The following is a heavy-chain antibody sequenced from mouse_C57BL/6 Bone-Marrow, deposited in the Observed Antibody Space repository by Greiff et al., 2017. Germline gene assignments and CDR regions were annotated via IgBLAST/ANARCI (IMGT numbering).Heavy chain of an antibody. Sequence: EVQLQQSGPVLVKPGASVKMSCKASGYTFTDYYMNWVKQSHGKSLEWIGVINPYNGGTSYNQKFKGKATLTVDKSSSTAYMELNSLTSEDSAVYYCARERIYYDYDGFAYWGQGTLVTVSA. CDR2: INPYNGGT. D-gene: IGHD2-4*01. CDR3: ARERIYYDYDGFAY. CDR1: GYTFTDYY. V-gene: IGHV1-19*01. J-gene: IGHJ3*01.